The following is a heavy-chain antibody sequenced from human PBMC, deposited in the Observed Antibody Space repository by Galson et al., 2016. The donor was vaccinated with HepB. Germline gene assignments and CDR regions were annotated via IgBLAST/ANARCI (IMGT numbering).Heavy chain of an antibody. V-gene: IGHV1-2*02. CDR1: GYTFTGYY. D-gene: IGHD1-7*01. Sequence: SVKVSCKASGYTFTGYYIHWVRQAPGQGPEWMGWINPSSGDTTYPQRFRGRVTMTRDTSSSTTYMELSRLRSDDTAVYYCARDFLRGGWNLFDYWGQGALVTVSS. CDR3: ARDFLRGGWNLFDY. CDR2: INPSSGDT. J-gene: IGHJ4*02.